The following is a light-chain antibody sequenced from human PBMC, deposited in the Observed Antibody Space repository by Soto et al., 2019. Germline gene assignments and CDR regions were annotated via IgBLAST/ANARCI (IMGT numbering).Light chain of an antibody. CDR2: DAS. CDR1: QSISSW. CDR3: QHYNSYSEA. V-gene: IGKV1-5*01. J-gene: IGKJ1*01. Sequence: DIQMTQSPSTLSASLCDRLTSGCRASQSISSWLAWYQQKPGKVPKLLIYDASSLESGVPSRFSGSGSGTEFTLTISSLQPDDFATYYCQHYNSYSEAFGQGTKVDIK.